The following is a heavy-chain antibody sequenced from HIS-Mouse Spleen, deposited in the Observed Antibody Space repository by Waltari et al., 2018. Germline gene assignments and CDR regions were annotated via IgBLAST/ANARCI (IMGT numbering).Heavy chain of an antibody. J-gene: IGHJ4*02. D-gene: IGHD1-7*01. CDR2: INHSGST. Sequence: QVQLQQWGAGLLKPSETLSLTCPFYGGSFRGYYWSWIRQPPGKGLEWIGEINHSGSTNYNPSLKSRVTISVDTSKNQFSLKLSSVTAADTAVYYCAGYNWNYGTDYWGQGTLVTVSS. CDR1: GGSFRGYY. V-gene: IGHV4-34*01. CDR3: AGYNWNYGTDY.